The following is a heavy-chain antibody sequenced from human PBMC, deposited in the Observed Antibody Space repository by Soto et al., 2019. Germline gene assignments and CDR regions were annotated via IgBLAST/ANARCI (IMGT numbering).Heavy chain of an antibody. CDR3: AKADRSFAIHYHFDF. J-gene: IGHJ4*02. Sequence: GGSLRLSCAASGFTFSNYNLNWVRQAPGKGLEWVSSIRGTSANTYYADSVKGRFTISRDNSKNTLYLQVNSLRAEDTAVYYCAKADRSFAIHYHFDFWGQGTLVTVSS. V-gene: IGHV3-23*01. CDR2: IRGTSANT. D-gene: IGHD2-21*01. CDR1: GFTFSNYN.